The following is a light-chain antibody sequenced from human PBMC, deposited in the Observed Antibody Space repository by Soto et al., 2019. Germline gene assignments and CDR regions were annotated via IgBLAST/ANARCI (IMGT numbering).Light chain of an antibody. CDR3: QQSYSTPLT. J-gene: IGKJ3*01. Sequence: DIQMTQSPSSVSASVGDRVTMTWRASQGISSRLAWYQQKPGKAPKLLIYTASSLQSGVPSRFSGSGSGTDFTLTISSLQPEDFATYYCQQSYSTPLTFGPGTKGDIK. V-gene: IGKV1-12*01. CDR1: QGISSR. CDR2: TAS.